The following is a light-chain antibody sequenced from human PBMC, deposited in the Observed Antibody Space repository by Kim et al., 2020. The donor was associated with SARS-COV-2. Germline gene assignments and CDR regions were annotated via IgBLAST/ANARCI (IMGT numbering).Light chain of an antibody. CDR1: SIGAEN. Sequence: SVALGQTARISCGGSSIGAENVHWYQQKPGQAPVLVIYRDRNRPSGIPERFSGSNAGNTATLTISRAQAGDEADYYCHVWDSNTAVFGGGTQLTVL. CDR2: RDR. V-gene: IGLV3-9*01. CDR3: HVWDSNTAV. J-gene: IGLJ3*02.